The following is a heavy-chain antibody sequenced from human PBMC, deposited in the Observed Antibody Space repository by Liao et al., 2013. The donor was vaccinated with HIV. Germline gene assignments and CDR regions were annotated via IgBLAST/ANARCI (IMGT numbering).Heavy chain of an antibody. CDR2: INHSGST. V-gene: IGHV4-34*01. CDR3: ARVRICGSWYVRGCGNIDY. D-gene: IGHD6-13*01. J-gene: IGHJ4*02. CDR1: GGSFSGYY. Sequence: QVQLQQWGAGLLKPSETLSLTCAVYGGSFSGYYWSWIRQPPGKGLEWIGEINHSGSTNYNPSLKSRVTISVDTSKNQFSLKLSSVTAADTAVYYCARVRICGSWYVRGCGNIDYWGQGTLGHRLL.